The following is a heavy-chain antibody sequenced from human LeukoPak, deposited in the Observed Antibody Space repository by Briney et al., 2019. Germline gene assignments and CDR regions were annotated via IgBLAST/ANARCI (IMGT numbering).Heavy chain of an antibody. J-gene: IGHJ4*02. Sequence: SSETLSLTCTVSGGSISSYYWSWIRQPAGKGLEWIGRIYTSGSTNYNPSLKSRVTISVDTSKNQFSLKLSSVTAADTAVYYCARSQYSGSYYSVGYWGQGTLVTVSS. D-gene: IGHD1-26*01. V-gene: IGHV4-4*07. CDR3: ARSQYSGSYYSVGY. CDR1: GGSISSYY. CDR2: IYTSGST.